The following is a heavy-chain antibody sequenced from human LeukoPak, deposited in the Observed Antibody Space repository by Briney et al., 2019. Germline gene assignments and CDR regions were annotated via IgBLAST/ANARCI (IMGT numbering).Heavy chain of an antibody. CDR3: STLTSRGLSDS. D-gene: IGHD1-20*01. Sequence: PGGSLRLSCAASGFTFTNAWMNWVRQAPGKGLEWVGRIKSKADGETIDYAAPVKGKFTFSRDDSKNMLYLQMNSLKSEDTAVYYCSTLTSRGLSDSWGQGTLVTVSS. CDR1: GFTFTNAW. CDR2: IKSKADGETI. J-gene: IGHJ4*02. V-gene: IGHV3-15*07.